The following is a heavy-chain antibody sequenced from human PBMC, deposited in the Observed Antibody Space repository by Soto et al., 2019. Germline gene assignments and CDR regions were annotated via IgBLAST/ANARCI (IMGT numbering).Heavy chain of an antibody. D-gene: IGHD3-22*01. Sequence: LGESLKISCKGSGYSFTSYWIAWVRQMPGKGLEWMGRIDPSDSYTNYSPSFQGHVTISADKSISTAYLQWSSLKASDTAMYYCARILGMYYYDSSGYPSRFDPWGQGTLVTVSS. J-gene: IGHJ5*02. CDR1: GYSFTSYW. CDR3: ARILGMYYYDSSGYPSRFDP. V-gene: IGHV5-10-1*01. CDR2: IDPSDSYT.